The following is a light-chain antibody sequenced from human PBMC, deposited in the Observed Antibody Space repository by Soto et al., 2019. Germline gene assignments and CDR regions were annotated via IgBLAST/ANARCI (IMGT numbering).Light chain of an antibody. Sequence: QSALTQPASVSGSPGQSITISCTRPSSVVWSSNFVSWYQQHPDKAPQVLIYEVTKRPPGVSNRFSGSKSGNTASLTISGLQADDEADYYCCSDAGSSSYVFGTGTKVTVL. J-gene: IGLJ1*01. CDR1: SSVVWSSNF. V-gene: IGLV2-23*02. CDR2: EVT. CDR3: CSDAGSSSYV.